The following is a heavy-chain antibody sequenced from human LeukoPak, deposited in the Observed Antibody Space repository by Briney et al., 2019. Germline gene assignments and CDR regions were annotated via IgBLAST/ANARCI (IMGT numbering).Heavy chain of an antibody. CDR1: GYTFTSYC. J-gene: IGHJ4*02. V-gene: IGHV1-46*01. CDR2: INPSVDIT. CDR3: AREETMIAVAGTHPRTFDY. D-gene: IGHD6-19*01. Sequence: ASVKVSCKASGYTFTSYCMHWVRQAPGQGLEWMGIINPSVDITSYAQKFQGRVTMTRDTSTSTVYMELSSLRSEDTAVYYCAREETMIAVAGTHPRTFDYWGQGTLVTVSS.